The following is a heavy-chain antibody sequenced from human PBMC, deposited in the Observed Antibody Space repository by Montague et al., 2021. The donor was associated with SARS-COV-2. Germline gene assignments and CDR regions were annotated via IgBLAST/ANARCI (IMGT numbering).Heavy chain of an antibody. CDR1: GGTISSYY. V-gene: IGHV4-59*08. D-gene: IGHD2-2*01. CDR3: ARQASDYCSSTICYGAERPSGI. CDR2: ISYIGST. J-gene: IGHJ3*02. Sequence: SETLSLTCTVSGGTISSYYYSWIRQPPGKALEWIGHISYIGSTNYNPXXXSRVTVSIDTSKNQFPLKLTSVTAADSAVYYCARQASDYCSSTICYGAERPSGIWGQGAMVTVSS.